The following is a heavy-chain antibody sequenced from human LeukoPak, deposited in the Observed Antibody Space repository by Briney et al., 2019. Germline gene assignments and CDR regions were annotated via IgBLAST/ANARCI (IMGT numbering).Heavy chain of an antibody. CDR3: ARLGCVRACPHGALNW. CDR2: VTQDGSEK. CDR1: GFTFSGYW. V-gene: IGHV3-7*03. D-gene: IGHD3/OR15-3a*01. J-gene: IGHJ4*02. Sequence: GGSLRLSCAASGFTFSGYWMSWVRQAPGKGLEWVATVTQDGSEKYYVDSVKGRFTISRDNAKSSLFLQMNSLGAEDTAVYYCARLGCVRACPHGALNWWGQGTLVTVSS.